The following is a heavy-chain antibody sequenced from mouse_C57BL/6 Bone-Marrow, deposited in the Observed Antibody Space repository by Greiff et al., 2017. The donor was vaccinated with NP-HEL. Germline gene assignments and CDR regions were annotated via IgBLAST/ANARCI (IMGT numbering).Heavy chain of an antibody. J-gene: IGHJ4*01. CDR2: IWTGGGT. Sequence: QVQLKESGPGLVAPSQSLSITCTVSGFSLTSYAISWVRQPPGKGLEWLGVIWTGGGTNYNSALKSRLSISKDNSKSQVFLKMNSLQTDDTARDYCASLWLRRNYYAMDDWGQGTSVTVSS. CDR3: ASLWLRRNYYAMDD. CDR1: GFSLTSYA. D-gene: IGHD2-2*01. V-gene: IGHV2-9-1*01.